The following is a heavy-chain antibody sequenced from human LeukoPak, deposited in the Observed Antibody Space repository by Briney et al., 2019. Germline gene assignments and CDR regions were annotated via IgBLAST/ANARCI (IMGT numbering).Heavy chain of an antibody. Sequence: GGSLRLSCAASGFTFSSYSMNWVRQAPGKGLEWVSSISSSSSYIYYADSVKGRFTISRDNTKNSLYLQMNSLRAEDTAVYYCARDHTAMVWGIFDYWGQGTLVTVSS. V-gene: IGHV3-21*01. CDR1: GFTFSSYS. CDR2: ISSSSSYI. CDR3: ARDHTAMVWGIFDY. D-gene: IGHD5-18*01. J-gene: IGHJ4*02.